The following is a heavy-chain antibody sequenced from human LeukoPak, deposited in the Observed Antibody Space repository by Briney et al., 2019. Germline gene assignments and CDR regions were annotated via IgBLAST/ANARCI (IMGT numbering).Heavy chain of an antibody. CDR3: ARDHNYALDY. D-gene: IGHD5-18*01. CDR2: IGLSSGAR. V-gene: IGHV3-11*04. CDR1: GFTFSDYS. J-gene: IGHJ4*02. Sequence: PGGSLRLSCAASGFTFSDYSMNWVRQAPGKGLEWVSYIGLSSGARYYADSVKGRFSISSDNAKNSLSLQMNSLRADDTAVYYCARDHNYALDYWGQGILVTVSS.